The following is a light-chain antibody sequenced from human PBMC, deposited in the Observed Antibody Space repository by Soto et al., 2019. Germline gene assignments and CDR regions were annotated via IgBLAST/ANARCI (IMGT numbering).Light chain of an antibody. CDR1: SSNIGAGYD. Sequence: QSVLTQPPSVSGAPGQRVTISCTGSSSNIGAGYDVHWYQQLPGTAPKLLMYGDSNRASGVPDRFSGSKSGTSASLAITGLQAEDEADYYCQSYDSNLSGSYVFGTGTKVTVL. J-gene: IGLJ1*01. CDR2: GDS. CDR3: QSYDSNLSGSYV. V-gene: IGLV1-40*01.